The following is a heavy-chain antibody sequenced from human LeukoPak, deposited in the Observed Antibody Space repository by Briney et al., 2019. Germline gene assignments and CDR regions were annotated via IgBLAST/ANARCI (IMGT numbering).Heavy chain of an antibody. Sequence: GGSLRLSCVGFGLTFSRHSMNWVRQAPGKGLEWVSSISRSSSYIYYADSVKGRFTVSRDNAKNSLYLQMNSLRDEDTAVYYCVRDVIADPVIIRDLWGQGTLVIVSS. D-gene: IGHD3-10*01. J-gene: IGHJ4*02. CDR1: GLTFSRHS. V-gene: IGHV3-21*01. CDR3: VRDVIADPVIIRDL. CDR2: ISRSSSYI.